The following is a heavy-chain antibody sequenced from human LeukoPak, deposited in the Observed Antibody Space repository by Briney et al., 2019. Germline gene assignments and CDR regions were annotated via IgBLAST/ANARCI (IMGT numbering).Heavy chain of an antibody. D-gene: IGHD5/OR15-5a*01. Sequence: GGSLRLSCAASGFTFSSYSMNWVRQAPGKGLEWVSYISSSSNVIYYADSLKGRFTISRDNAKNSLSLQMNSLRDEDTAIYYCARDSTIDYWGQGTLVTVSS. CDR3: ARDSTIDY. CDR2: ISSSSNVI. J-gene: IGHJ4*02. V-gene: IGHV3-48*02. CDR1: GFTFSSYS.